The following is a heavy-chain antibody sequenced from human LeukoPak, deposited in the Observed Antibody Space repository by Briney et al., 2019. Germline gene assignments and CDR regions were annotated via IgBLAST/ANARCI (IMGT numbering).Heavy chain of an antibody. CDR3: ARVRVGATAGDCFDY. CDR1: GGTFGSYG. CDR2: ITPMFGAP. V-gene: IGHV1-69*05. D-gene: IGHD1-26*01. J-gene: IGHJ4*02. Sequence: ASVKVSCKASGGTFGSYGISWLRQASGQGLEWMGGITPMFGAPKYAQKFQDRVAITTDVSTSTAYMELSRLRSEDTAVYYCARVRVGATAGDCFDYWGQGTLVTVSS.